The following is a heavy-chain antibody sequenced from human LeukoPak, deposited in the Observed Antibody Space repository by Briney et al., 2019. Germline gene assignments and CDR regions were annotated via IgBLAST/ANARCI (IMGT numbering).Heavy chain of an antibody. CDR2: IIPIFGTA. V-gene: IGHV1-69*05. Sequence: SVTVSCKASGGTFSSYAISWVRQAPVQGLEWMGGIIPIFGTANYEQKFQGRVTITTDESTSIAYMALRSLRSEDTAVYYCARDIGDFWSGYYPYWGQGTLVTVSS. J-gene: IGHJ4*02. CDR3: ARDIGDFWSGYYPY. D-gene: IGHD3-3*01. CDR1: GGTFSSYA.